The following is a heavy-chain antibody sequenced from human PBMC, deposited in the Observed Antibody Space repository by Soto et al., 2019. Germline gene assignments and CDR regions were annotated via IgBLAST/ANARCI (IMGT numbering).Heavy chain of an antibody. CDR3: ARGGSDMDV. CDR1: GFTFSTYW. CDR2: IWPDGSEN. D-gene: IGHD3-10*01. J-gene: IGHJ6*03. Sequence: EVQLVESGGGLVQPGGSLRLSCAASGFTFSTYWMTWVRQAPGKGLEWVASIWPDGSENESVGSVKGRFTLSRDNAKNSLYLQMNFLRAEDTAVYYCARGGSDMDVWGKGTTVTVSS. V-gene: IGHV3-7*01.